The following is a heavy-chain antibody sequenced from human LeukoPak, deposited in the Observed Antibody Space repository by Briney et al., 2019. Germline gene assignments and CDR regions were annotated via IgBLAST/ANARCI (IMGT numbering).Heavy chain of an antibody. CDR2: IYYSGNT. CDR3: ARQGLIVMAGEGDFDY. J-gene: IGHJ4*02. CDR1: GGSIRSSDYY. Sequence: SETLSLTCTVSGGSIRSSDYYWAWIRQPPVRSLEWIGSIYYSGNTHHNPSLKSRVTISVDTSKNPFSLKLSSVTAADTAVYYCARQGLIVMAGEGDFDYWGQGTLVTVSS. V-gene: IGHV4-39*01. D-gene: IGHD5-24*01.